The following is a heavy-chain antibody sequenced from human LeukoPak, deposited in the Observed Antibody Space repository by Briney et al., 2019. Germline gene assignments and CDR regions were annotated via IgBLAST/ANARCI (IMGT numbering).Heavy chain of an antibody. V-gene: IGHV1-18*01. J-gene: IGHJ4*02. CDR2: ISAYNGNT. CDR1: GYTFTSYG. CDR3: ARGTRGLDTATSLDY. D-gene: IGHD5-18*01. Sequence: ASVKVSCKASGYTFTSYGISWVRQAPGQGLEWMGWISAYNGNTNYAQKLQGRVTMTTDTSTSTAYMELRSLRSDDTAVYYCARGTRGLDTATSLDYWGQGTLVTVSS.